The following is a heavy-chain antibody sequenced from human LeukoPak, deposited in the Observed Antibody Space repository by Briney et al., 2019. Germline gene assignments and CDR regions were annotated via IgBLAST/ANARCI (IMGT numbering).Heavy chain of an antibody. CDR1: GYTLTEFSM. Sequence: SASVYVSCTVSGYTLTEFSMRGLLRHPAKRRVEWIGSNYHSGNTNYNSTLKSRVTISVDTSKNQISLKLNSVTAADTAVYYCARVGTVNYYYGMDVWGKGTTVTVSS. V-gene: IGHV4-38-2*02. J-gene: IGHJ6*04. CDR3: ARVGTVNYYYGMDV. D-gene: IGHD4-17*01. CDR2: NYHSGNT.